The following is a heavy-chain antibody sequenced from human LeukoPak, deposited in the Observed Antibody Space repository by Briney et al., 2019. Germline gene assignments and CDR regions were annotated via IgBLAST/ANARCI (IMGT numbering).Heavy chain of an antibody. V-gene: IGHV3-30-3*01. Sequence: GRSLRLSCAASGFTFSSYAMHWVRQAPGKGLEWVAVISYDGSNKYYADSVKGRFTISRDNSKNTLYLQMNSLRAEDTAVYYCARDPDNLSYCSSTSCYPDYWGQGTLVTVSS. D-gene: IGHD2-2*01. J-gene: IGHJ4*02. CDR2: ISYDGSNK. CDR3: ARDPDNLSYCSSTSCYPDY. CDR1: GFTFSSYA.